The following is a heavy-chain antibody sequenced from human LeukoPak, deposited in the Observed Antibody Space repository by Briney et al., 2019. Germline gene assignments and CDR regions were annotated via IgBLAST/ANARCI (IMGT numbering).Heavy chain of an antibody. CDR1: GFTFSDYY. V-gene: IGHV3-11*01. D-gene: IGHD6-13*01. CDR2: ISSSGSTI. CDR3: ARDRDYSSSCPDY. J-gene: IGHJ4*02. Sequence: KSGGSLRLSCAASGFTFSDYYVSWIRQAPGKGLEWVSYISSSGSTIYYADSVKGRFTISRDNAKNSLYLQMNSLRAEDTAVYYCARDRDYSSSCPDYWGQGTLVTVSS.